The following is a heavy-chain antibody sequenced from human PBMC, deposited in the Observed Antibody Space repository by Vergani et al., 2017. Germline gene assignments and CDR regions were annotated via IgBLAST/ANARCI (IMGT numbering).Heavy chain of an antibody. J-gene: IGHJ6*02. D-gene: IGHD3-10*01. CDR3: AIGGSEAYNYYFGLDV. Sequence: EAQLVESGGGLVQPGGSLRLSCAASGFIFSDYYMDWVRQAPGKGLAWVGRTRNKAKSDTTEYAASVKGRFTITRDDSKNSLYLNMNSLKTEDTAVYYCAIGGSEAYNYYFGLDVWGQATTVTVSS. V-gene: IGHV3-72*01. CDR1: GFIFSDYY. CDR2: TRNKAKSDTT.